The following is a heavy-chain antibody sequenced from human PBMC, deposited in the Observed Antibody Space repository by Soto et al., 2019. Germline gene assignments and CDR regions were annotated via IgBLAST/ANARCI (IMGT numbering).Heavy chain of an antibody. Sequence: EVQLMKSGGGLVQPGGSLRLSCAASGFTFSSYWMHWVRQAPGKGLVWVSSISTDASSTSYADPVKGRFTISRDNAKNTLYLQMNSVRAEDTAVYYCARLPNKRHQNWGQGTVVIVSP. J-gene: IGHJ1*01. V-gene: IGHV3-74*01. CDR2: ISTDASST. CDR1: GFTFSSYW. CDR3: ARLPNKRHQN.